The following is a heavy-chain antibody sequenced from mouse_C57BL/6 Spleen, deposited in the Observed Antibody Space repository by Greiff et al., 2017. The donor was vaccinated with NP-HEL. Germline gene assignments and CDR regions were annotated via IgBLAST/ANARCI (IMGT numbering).Heavy chain of an antibody. Sequence: VQLKESGGGLVKPGGSLKLSCAASGFTFSDYGMHWVRQAPEKGLEWVAYISSGSSTIYCADTVKGRFTISRDNAKNTLFLQMTSLRSEDTAMYYCARGYYGSSFDYWGQGTTLTVSS. CDR3: ARGYYGSSFDY. D-gene: IGHD1-1*01. CDR2: ISSGSSTI. CDR1: GFTFSDYG. J-gene: IGHJ2*01. V-gene: IGHV5-17*01.